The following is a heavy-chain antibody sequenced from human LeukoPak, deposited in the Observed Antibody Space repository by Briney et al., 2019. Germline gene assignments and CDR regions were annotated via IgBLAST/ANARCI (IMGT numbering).Heavy chain of an antibody. J-gene: IGHJ4*02. CDR1: GFTVSSKY. V-gene: IGHV3-53*01. CDR2: IYSGGST. Sequence: GGSLRLSCGASGFTVSSKYMSWVRQAPGKGLEWVSVIYSGGSTYHADSVKGRFTISRDNSKNTVDLQMNSLRVEDTAVYYCTMRGNTWYDCWGQGTLVTVSS. CDR3: TMRGNTWYDC. D-gene: IGHD6-13*01.